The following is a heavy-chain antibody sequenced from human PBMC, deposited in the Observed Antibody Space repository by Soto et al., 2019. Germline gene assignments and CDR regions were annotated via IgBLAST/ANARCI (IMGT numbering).Heavy chain of an antibody. CDR2: ISGSGGST. J-gene: IGHJ3*02. CDR3: AKDRTYCGGDCYSRGAAFDI. CDR1: GFTFSSYA. V-gene: IGHV3-23*01. D-gene: IGHD2-21*01. Sequence: GGSLRLSCAASGFTFSSYAMSWVRQAPGKGLEWVSAISGSGGSTYYADSVKGRFTISRDNSKNTLYLQMNSLRAEDTAVYYCAKDRTYCGGDCYSRGAAFDIWGQGTMVTVSS.